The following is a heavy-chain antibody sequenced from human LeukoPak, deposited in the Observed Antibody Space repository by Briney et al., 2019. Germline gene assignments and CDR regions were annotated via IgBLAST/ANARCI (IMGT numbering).Heavy chain of an antibody. J-gene: IGHJ2*01. CDR2: IYYSGST. Sequence: SQTLSLTCTVSGGSISSGGYYWSWIRQHPGKGLEWIGYIYYSGSTYYNPSLKSRVTISVDTSKNQFSLKLSSATAADTAVYYCARDTHDYGDYVPIWYFDLWGRGTLVTVSS. D-gene: IGHD4-17*01. CDR1: GGSISSGGYY. CDR3: ARDTHDYGDYVPIWYFDL. V-gene: IGHV4-31*03.